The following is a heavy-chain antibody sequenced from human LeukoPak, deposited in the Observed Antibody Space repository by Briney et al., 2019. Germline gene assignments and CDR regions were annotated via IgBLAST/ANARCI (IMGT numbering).Heavy chain of an antibody. CDR3: ARVTNYIVVVVAATRDAFDI. J-gene: IGHJ3*02. CDR1: GYTFTGYY. V-gene: IGHV1-2*02. CDR2: INPNSGGT. Sequence: GASVKVSCKASGYTFTGYYMHWVRQAPGQGLEWMGWINPNSGGTNYAQKFQGRVTMTRGTSISTAYMELSRLRSDDTAVYYCARVTNYIVVVVAATRDAFDIWGQGTMVTVSS. D-gene: IGHD2-15*01.